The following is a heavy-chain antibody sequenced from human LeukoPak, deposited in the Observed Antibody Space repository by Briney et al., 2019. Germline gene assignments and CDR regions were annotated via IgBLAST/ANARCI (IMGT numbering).Heavy chain of an antibody. J-gene: IGHJ4*02. V-gene: IGHV3-30-3*01. CDR1: GFTFSSYA. CDR3: AMSPHYYGLDY. D-gene: IGHD3-10*01. CDR2: ISYDGSNK. Sequence: GGSLRLSCAASGFTFSSYAMHWVRQAPGKGLEWVAVISYDGSNKYYADSVKGRFTISRDNAKNSLYLQMNSLRAEDTAVYYCAMSPHYYGLDYWGQGTLVTVSS.